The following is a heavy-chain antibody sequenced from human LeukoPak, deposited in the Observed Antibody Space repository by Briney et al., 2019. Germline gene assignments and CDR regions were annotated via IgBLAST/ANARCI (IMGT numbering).Heavy chain of an antibody. D-gene: IGHD2-2*01. CDR2: ISGSSGST. V-gene: IGHV3-23*01. J-gene: IGHJ4*02. CDR1: GFTFSSYA. Sequence: PGGSLRLSCAASGFTFSSYAMSWVRQAPGKGLERVSAISGSSGSTYYADSVKGRFTISRDNSKNTLYLQMNSLRAEDTAVYYCAKDEGYCSSTSCLDFDYWGQGTLVTVSS. CDR3: AKDEGYCSSTSCLDFDY.